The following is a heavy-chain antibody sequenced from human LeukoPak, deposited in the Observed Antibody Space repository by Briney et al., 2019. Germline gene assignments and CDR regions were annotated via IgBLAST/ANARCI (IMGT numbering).Heavy chain of an antibody. J-gene: IGHJ6*03. CDR3: ARNGYNVSDYYYYYYMDV. Sequence: GGSLRLSCAASGFTFSSYAMHWVRQAPGKGLEWVAVISYDGSNKYYADSVKGRFTISRDNSKNTLYLQMNSLRAEDTAVYYCARNGYNVSDYYYYYYMDVWGKGTTVTVSS. CDR2: ISYDGSNK. D-gene: IGHD5-24*01. V-gene: IGHV3-30-3*01. CDR1: GFTFSSYA.